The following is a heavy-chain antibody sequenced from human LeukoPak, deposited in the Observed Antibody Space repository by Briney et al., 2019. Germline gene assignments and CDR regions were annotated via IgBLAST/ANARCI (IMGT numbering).Heavy chain of an antibody. CDR2: IYYSGST. CDR1: GGSISSYY. CDR3: ARDLFSVGATSAFDI. Sequence: PSETLSLTCTVSGGSISSYYWSWIRQPPGKGLEWIGYIYYSGSTNYNPSLKSRVTISVDTSKNQFSLKLSSVTAADTAVYYCARDLFSVGATSAFDIWGQGTMVTVSS. D-gene: IGHD1-26*01. V-gene: IGHV4-59*01. J-gene: IGHJ3*02.